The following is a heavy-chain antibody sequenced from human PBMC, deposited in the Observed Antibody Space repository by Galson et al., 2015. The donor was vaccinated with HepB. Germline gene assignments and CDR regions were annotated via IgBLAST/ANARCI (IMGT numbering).Heavy chain of an antibody. J-gene: IGHJ6*02. D-gene: IGHD2-2*01. Sequence: SVKVSCKASGGTFSSYAISWVRQAPGQGLEWMGGIIPIFGTANYAQKFQGRVTITADESTSTAYMELSSLRSEDTAVYYCASDRGEYQLLGYYYYGMDVWGQGTTVTVSS. CDR1: GGTFSSYA. CDR3: ASDRGEYQLLGYYYYGMDV. V-gene: IGHV1-69*13. CDR2: IIPIFGTA.